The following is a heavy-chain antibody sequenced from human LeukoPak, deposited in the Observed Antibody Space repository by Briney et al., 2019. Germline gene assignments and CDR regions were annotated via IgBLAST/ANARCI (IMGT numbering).Heavy chain of an antibody. CDR1: GGSIISSSYY. Sequence: SETLSLTCTVSGGSIISSSYYWGWIRQPPGKGLEWIGSIYYSGSTYYNPSLKSRVTISVDTSKNQFSLKLSSVTAADTAVYYCARGRQQLVRTQYYYYGMDVWGQGTTVTVSS. V-gene: IGHV4-39*01. CDR2: IYYSGST. J-gene: IGHJ6*02. CDR3: ARGRQQLVRTQYYYYGMDV. D-gene: IGHD6-13*01.